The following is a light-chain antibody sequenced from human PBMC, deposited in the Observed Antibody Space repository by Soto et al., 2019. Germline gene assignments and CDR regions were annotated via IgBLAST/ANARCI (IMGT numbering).Light chain of an antibody. CDR3: QQYNNWPPLT. V-gene: IGKV3-15*01. CDR2: GAS. Sequence: EIQMTQSPASLSASPGERATLSCRASQSVSNHLAWFQQKPGKAPKPLIYGASTRPTGVPARFSGSGSGTEFTLTIISLQSEDVAVYYCQQYNNWPPLTFGGGTKVEIK. J-gene: IGKJ4*01. CDR1: QSVSNH.